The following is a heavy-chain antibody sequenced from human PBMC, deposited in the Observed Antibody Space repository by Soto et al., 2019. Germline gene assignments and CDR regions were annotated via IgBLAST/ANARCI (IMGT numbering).Heavy chain of an antibody. V-gene: IGHV1-46*01. CDR2: INPASGST. Sequence: QVQLVQSGAEVKKPGASVKVSCRTSGYTFTHYYIHWVRQAPGQGLEWLAIINPASGSTNYAQDFQGRVTLTMDTSTTTVYMELSGLRAEDKAIFYCARDLAAGAHWGQGTLVTVSS. J-gene: IGHJ4*02. D-gene: IGHD6-13*01. CDR3: ARDLAAGAH. CDR1: GYTFTHYY.